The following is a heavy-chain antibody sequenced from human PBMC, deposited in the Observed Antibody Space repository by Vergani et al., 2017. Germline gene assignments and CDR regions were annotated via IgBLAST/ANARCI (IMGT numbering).Heavy chain of an antibody. D-gene: IGHD5-12*01. Sequence: EVQLLESGGGLVQPGGSLRLSCAASGFTFSSYAMSWVRQAPGKGLEWVSAISGSGGSTYYADSVKGRFTISRDNAKNSLYLQMNSLRAEDTAVYYCAREFSLVSPRGYSGYKYYFDYWGQGTLVTVSS. CDR1: GFTFSSYA. CDR2: ISGSGGST. J-gene: IGHJ4*02. CDR3: AREFSLVSPRGYSGYKYYFDY. V-gene: IGHV3-23*01.